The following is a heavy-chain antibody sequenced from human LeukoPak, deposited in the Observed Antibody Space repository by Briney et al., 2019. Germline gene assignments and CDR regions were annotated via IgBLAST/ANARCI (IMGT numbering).Heavy chain of an antibody. Sequence: GGSLRLSCAASGFTFSSYAMSWVRQAPGKGLEWVSAISGSGGSTYYADSVKGRFTISRDNSKNTLYLQMNSLRAEATAVYYCAVRSIAVAGTAFDYWGQGTLVTVSS. V-gene: IGHV3-23*01. J-gene: IGHJ4*02. CDR3: AVRSIAVAGTAFDY. CDR2: ISGSGGST. D-gene: IGHD6-19*01. CDR1: GFTFSSYA.